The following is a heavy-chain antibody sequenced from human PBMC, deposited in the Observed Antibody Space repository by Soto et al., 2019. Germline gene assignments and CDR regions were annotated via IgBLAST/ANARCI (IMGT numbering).Heavy chain of an antibody. CDR1: GFIFSAFG. D-gene: IGHD5-18*01. V-gene: IGHV3-30*03. J-gene: IGHJ6*02. CDR2: LSHDGSNK. CDR3: ARTLDTAMENYYYYYGMDV. Sequence: PGGSLRLSCAASGFIFSAFGIHWVRQAPGKGLEWVAFLSHDGSNKYYADSVRGRFSISRDNSKNTLYLQMNSLRAEDTAVYYCARTLDTAMENYYYYYGMDVWGQGTTVTVSS.